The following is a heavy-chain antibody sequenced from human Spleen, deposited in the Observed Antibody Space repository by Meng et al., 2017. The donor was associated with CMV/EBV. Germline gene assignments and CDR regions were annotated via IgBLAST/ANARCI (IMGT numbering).Heavy chain of an antibody. CDR3: ARVRDYYDSSGYYRLFDY. D-gene: IGHD3-22*01. J-gene: IGHJ4*02. CDR2: INHSGST. V-gene: IGHV4-34*01. CDR1: GGSFSGYY. Sequence: VQLQQWGAGLLKPSETLSLTCAVYGGSFSGYYWSWIRQPPGKGLEWIGEINHSGSTNYNPSLKSRVTISVDTSKNQFSLKLSSVTAADTAVYYCARVRDYYDSSGYYRLFDYWGQGTLVTVSS.